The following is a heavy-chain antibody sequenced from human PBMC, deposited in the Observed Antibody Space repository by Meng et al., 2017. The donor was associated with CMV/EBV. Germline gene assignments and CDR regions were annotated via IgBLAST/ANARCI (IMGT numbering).Heavy chain of an antibody. D-gene: IGHD1-7*01. Sequence: GESLKISCAASGFIFNNYVMHWVRQAPGKGLECVAFIRNDGSNKYYAESVKGRFTISRDNSRNTLYLQMNSLRGEDTAVYYCAREADCTRTTCPPGSWGQGTLVTVSS. CDR2: IRNDGSNK. CDR3: AREADCTRTTCPPGS. CDR1: GFIFNNYV. V-gene: IGHV3-30*02. J-gene: IGHJ5*02.